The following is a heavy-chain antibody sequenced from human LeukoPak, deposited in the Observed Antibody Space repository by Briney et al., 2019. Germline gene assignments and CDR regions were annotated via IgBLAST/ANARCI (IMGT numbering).Heavy chain of an antibody. J-gene: IGHJ4*02. D-gene: IGHD1-26*01. CDR1: GFTFTPYW. V-gene: IGHV3-7*01. CDR3: AGWDRSHWFDY. CDR2: IKQDESEK. Sequence: GGSLTLSCAASGFTFTPYWVGWVRQATGKGLEWVANIKQDESEKYYADSLKGRFTISRDNAKNSVYLQMNSLRVEDTAVYYCAGWDRSHWFDYWGQGTLVTVS.